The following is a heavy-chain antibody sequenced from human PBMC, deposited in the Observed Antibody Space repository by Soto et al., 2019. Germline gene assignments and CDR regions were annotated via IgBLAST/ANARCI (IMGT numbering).Heavy chain of an antibody. J-gene: IGHJ5*02. V-gene: IGHV4-31*03. CDR3: ARTSYDSSGTAADP. D-gene: IGHD3-22*01. CDR2: IYYSGST. Sequence: PSETLSHTCTVSGGSISSGNSYWSWIRQHTGKGLEWIGYIYYSGSTYYNPSLKSRVTISVDTSKNQSSLKLSSVTAADTAVYYCARTSYDSSGTAADPWGQGTLVTVSS. CDR1: GGSISSGNSY.